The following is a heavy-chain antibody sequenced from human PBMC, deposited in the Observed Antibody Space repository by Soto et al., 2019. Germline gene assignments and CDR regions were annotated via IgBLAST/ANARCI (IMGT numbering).Heavy chain of an antibody. CDR2: IKSDPDGGTI. V-gene: IGHV3-15*01. J-gene: IGHJ5*02. CDR3: AYTGRYSSSWFPS. D-gene: IGHD6-13*01. CDR1: GFTFSSYS. Sequence: PGGSLRLSCAASGFTFSSYSMNWVRQAPGKGLEWVGRIKSDPDGGTIHYAAPVKGRFTISRDDSKNTLSLQMDSLKTEDTGVYYCAYTGRYSSSWFPSWGQGTQVTVLL.